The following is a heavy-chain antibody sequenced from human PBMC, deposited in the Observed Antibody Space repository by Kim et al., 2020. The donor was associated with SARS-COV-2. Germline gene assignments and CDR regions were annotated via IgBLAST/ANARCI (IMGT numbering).Heavy chain of an antibody. V-gene: IGHV1-18*01. D-gene: IGHD6-19*01. Sequence: NTNYAQKLQGRVTMTTDTSTSTAYMGLRSLRSDDTAVYYCARDSIAGALGWGQGTLVTVSS. CDR2: NT. CDR3: ARDSIAGALG. J-gene: IGHJ4*02.